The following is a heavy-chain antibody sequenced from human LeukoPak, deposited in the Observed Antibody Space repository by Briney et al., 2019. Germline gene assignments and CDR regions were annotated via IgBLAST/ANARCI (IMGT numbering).Heavy chain of an antibody. CDR1: GFTVSSNY. CDR2: IYRGGST. J-gene: IGHJ6*02. CDR3: ARAPYYDFWSGQLRSGGMDV. Sequence: GGSLRLSCAASGFTVSSNYMSWVRQAPGKGLEWVSVIYRGGSTYYADSVKGRFTISRDNSKNTLYLQMNSLRAEDTAVYYCARAPYYDFWSGQLRSGGMDVWGQGTTVTGSS. V-gene: IGHV3-53*01. D-gene: IGHD3-3*01.